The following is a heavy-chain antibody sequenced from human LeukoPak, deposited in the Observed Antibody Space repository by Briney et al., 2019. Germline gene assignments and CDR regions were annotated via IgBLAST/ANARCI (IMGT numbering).Heavy chain of an antibody. D-gene: IGHD5-24*01. J-gene: IGHJ4*02. V-gene: IGHV4-59*08. Sequence: SETLSLTCTVSGVSINNYYWSWIQQPPGKGLEWIGYTYKSGSTNYNPSLKSRVTISIDTSKNQFSLKLSSVTAADTAVYYCARRRGDGYSDYWGQGTLVTVSS. CDR3: ARRRGDGYSDY. CDR1: GVSINNYY. CDR2: TYKSGST.